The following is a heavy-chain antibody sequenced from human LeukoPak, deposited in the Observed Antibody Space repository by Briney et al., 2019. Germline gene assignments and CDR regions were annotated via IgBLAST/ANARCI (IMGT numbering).Heavy chain of an antibody. V-gene: IGHV3-7*03. CDR2: IKQDGSEK. Sequence: PGGSLRLSCAASGFTFSSYWMSWVRQAPGKGLEWVANIKQDGSEKYYVDSVKGRFTISRDNAKNSLYLQMNSLRAEDTAVYYCARDPPTHSEGTGAFGIWGQGTMVTVSS. D-gene: IGHD1-14*01. CDR3: ARDPPTHSEGTGAFGI. CDR1: GFTFSSYW. J-gene: IGHJ3*02.